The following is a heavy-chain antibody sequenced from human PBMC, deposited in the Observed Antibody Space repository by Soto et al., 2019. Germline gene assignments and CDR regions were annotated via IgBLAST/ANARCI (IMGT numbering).Heavy chain of an antibody. D-gene: IGHD6-19*01. CDR1: GVSIRSSNW. Sequence: PSETLSLTCAVSGVSIRSSNWWNWVRQPPGKGLEWIGQIYHSGSSNYNPSLRGRVTISLDRSKNQFSLEMTSVTAADTAIYYCAKVQIGPGPAVASFDFWGQRILVTVSS. J-gene: IGHJ4*02. CDR2: IYHSGSS. CDR3: AKVQIGPGPAVASFDF. V-gene: IGHV4-4*02.